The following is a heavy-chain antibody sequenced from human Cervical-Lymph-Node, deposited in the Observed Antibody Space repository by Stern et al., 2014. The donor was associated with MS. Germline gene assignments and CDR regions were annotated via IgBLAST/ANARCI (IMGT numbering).Heavy chain of an antibody. CDR1: GYNFTSYW. D-gene: IGHD2-15*01. CDR3: ARRLCSGGSCYPDY. Sequence: VQLVQSGAEVKKPGESLKISCKGSGYNFTSYWIGWVRQMPGKGLEWMGSIYPGDSDTRYSPPFKGRFTISADNSNSTAYLQWSSLKASDTAMYYCARRLCSGGSCYPDYWGQGTLVTVSS. CDR2: IYPGDSDT. V-gene: IGHV5-51*01. J-gene: IGHJ4*02.